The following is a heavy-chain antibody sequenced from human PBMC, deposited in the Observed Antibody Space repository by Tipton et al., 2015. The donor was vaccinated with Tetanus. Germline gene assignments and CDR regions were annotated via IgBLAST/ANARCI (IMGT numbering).Heavy chain of an antibody. CDR2: VHYSGRT. J-gene: IGHJ6*01. Sequence: TLSLTCTVSGGSVRSGDYDWNWIRQPPGKGLEWIGYVHYSGRTNKSPSLKSRVTLSIDRSKNQFSLSLTSVTAADTAVYYCARDRITGPTGRYYAMDVWGQGTTVTVSS. CDR1: GGSVRSGDYD. D-gene: IGHD1-7*01. CDR3: ARDRITGPTGRYYAMDV. V-gene: IGHV4-61*08.